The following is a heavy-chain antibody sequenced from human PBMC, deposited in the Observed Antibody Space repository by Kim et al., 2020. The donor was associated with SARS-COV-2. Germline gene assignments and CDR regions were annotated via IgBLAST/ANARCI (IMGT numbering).Heavy chain of an antibody. CDR3: TKEGRAFRTSWSAWVDP. D-gene: IGHD2-2*01. V-gene: IGHV3-30*18. CDR2: ISDDGSTT. J-gene: IGHJ5*02. Sequence: GGSLRLSCAASGFTFSDYGMHWVRQAPGKGLEWVAVISDDGSTTYYADSVKGRFIISRDSSKNTVYLQMNSLRPEDTAVYFCTKEGRAFRTSWSAWVDPWLRGTLVTFSS. CDR1: GFTFSDYG.